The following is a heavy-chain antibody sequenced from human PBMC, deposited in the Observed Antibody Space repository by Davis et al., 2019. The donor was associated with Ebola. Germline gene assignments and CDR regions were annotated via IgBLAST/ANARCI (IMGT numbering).Heavy chain of an antibody. D-gene: IGHD3-9*01. Sequence: MPSETLSLTCTVSGGSISSHYWNWIRQPPGKGLEWIGYIYYSGSTNYNSSLKSRVTISVDTSKKQFSLKLRSVTAADTAVYYCARSHSDWLLPFDYWGQGTLATVSS. J-gene: IGHJ4*02. CDR1: GGSISSHY. CDR2: IYYSGST. V-gene: IGHV4-59*11. CDR3: ARSHSDWLLPFDY.